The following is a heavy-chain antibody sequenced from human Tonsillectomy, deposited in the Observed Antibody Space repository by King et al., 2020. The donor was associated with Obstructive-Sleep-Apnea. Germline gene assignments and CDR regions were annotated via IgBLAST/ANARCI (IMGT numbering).Heavy chain of an antibody. V-gene: IGHV4-59*01. CDR2: IYDSGIT. D-gene: IGHD2-15*01. J-gene: IGHJ4*02. CDR1: CGSISSYY. CDR3: ARGGQVVALFAY. Sequence: QLQESGPGLVKPSETLSLTRTVSCGSISSYYLSWIRQPPGKGLEWIGYIYDSGITNYNPSLKSRVTISVDTSKNLFSLILSSVTAADTAVYYCARGGQVVALFAYWGQGTLVTVSS.